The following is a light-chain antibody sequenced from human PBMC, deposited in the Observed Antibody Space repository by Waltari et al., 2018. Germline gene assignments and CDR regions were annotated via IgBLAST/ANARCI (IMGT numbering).Light chain of an antibody. J-gene: IGKJ1*01. CDR3: QQYADTPRT. CDR1: QSVLYNVNNKNY. Sequence: DIVMTQSPDSLGVSLGERATINCKSSQSVLYNVNNKNYLAWYQQRPGQPPKLLIYWASIRGAWVPARFSGSGSGTDFTLTITNVQAEDVAVYFCQQYADTPRTFGQGTKVEI. CDR2: WAS. V-gene: IGKV4-1*01.